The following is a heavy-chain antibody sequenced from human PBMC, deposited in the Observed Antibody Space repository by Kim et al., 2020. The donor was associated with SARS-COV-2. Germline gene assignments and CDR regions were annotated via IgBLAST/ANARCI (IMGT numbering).Heavy chain of an antibody. D-gene: IGHD3-22*01. V-gene: IGHV3-23*01. CDR2: ISGSGGST. CDR3: AKDLKYYYDSSGYCFDY. J-gene: IGHJ4*02. CDR1: GFTFSSYA. Sequence: GGSLRLSCAASGFTFSSYAMSWVRQAPGKGLEWVSAISGSGGSTYYADSVKGRFTISRDNSKNTLYLQMNSLRAEDTAVYYCAKDLKYYYDSSGYCFDYWGQGTLVTVSS.